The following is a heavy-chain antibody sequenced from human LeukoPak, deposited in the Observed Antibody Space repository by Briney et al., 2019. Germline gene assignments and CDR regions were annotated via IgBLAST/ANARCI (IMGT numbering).Heavy chain of an antibody. CDR1: GGSFSGYY. J-gene: IGHJ5*02. V-gene: IGHV4-34*01. D-gene: IGHD1-26*01. CDR2: INHSGST. CDR3: ARFSVVGAPPT. Sequence: PSETLSLTGAVYGGSFSGYYWNWIRQPPGKGLEWIGEINHSGSTNYNPSLRSRVTMSVDTSKNQFSLKLSSVTAADTAVYYCARFSVVGAPPTWGQGTLVTVSS.